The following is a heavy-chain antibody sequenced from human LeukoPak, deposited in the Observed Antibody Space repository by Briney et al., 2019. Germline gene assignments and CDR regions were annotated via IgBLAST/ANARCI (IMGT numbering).Heavy chain of an antibody. J-gene: IGHJ6*03. Sequence: SGPTLVNPTQPLTLTCTFPGFSLSTSGMCVSWIRQPPGKALEWLARIDWDDDKYYSTSLKTRLTISKDTSKNQVVLTMTNMDPVDTATYYCARIQVVTAPYYYYYYMDVWGKGTTVTVSS. CDR1: GFSLSTSGMC. CDR2: IDWDDDK. V-gene: IGHV2-70*11. D-gene: IGHD2-21*02. CDR3: ARIQVVTAPYYYYYYMDV.